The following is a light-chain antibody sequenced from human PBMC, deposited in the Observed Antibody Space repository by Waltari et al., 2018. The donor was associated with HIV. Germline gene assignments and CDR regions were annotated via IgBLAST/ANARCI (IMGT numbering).Light chain of an antibody. CDR1: QSISSF. CDR3: QQSYSTVYT. V-gene: IGKV1-39*01. J-gene: IGKJ2*01. CDR2: AAS. Sequence: DVQLTQSPASVSASVGDTVTITCRASQSISSFLNWYQQKPGKAPKVLIFAASSLQSGVPSRFSGSGSGTDFTLTISSLQPEDFATYYCQQSYSTVYTFGQGTKLEIK.